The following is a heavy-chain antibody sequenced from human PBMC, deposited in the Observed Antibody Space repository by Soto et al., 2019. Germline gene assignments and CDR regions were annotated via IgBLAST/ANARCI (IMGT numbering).Heavy chain of an antibody. D-gene: IGHD3-22*01. CDR2: IIPIFGTA. V-gene: IGHV1-69*13. CDR1: GGTFSSYA. CDR3: ARVIVSGADFDY. Sequence: ASVKVSCKASGGTFSSYAISWVRQAPGQGLEWMGGIIPIFGTANYAQKFQGRVTITADESTSTAYMELSSLRSEDTAVYYCARVIVSGADFDYWGQGTLVTVSS. J-gene: IGHJ4*02.